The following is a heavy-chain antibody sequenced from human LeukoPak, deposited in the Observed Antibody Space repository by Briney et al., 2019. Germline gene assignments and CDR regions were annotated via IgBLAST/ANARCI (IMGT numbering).Heavy chain of an antibody. D-gene: IGHD1-26*01. CDR2: IYYTGST. Sequence: SETLSLTCSVSGGSIRSSSYYWGCIRQPPGKGLEWIGSIYYTGSTYYNPSLKSRVTISVDTSRNQFSLRLSSVTAADTAVYYYARTTGSFYFYYYMDVWGKGTTVTVSS. V-gene: IGHV4-39*07. CDR1: GGSIRSSSYY. CDR3: ARTTGSFYFYYYMDV. J-gene: IGHJ6*03.